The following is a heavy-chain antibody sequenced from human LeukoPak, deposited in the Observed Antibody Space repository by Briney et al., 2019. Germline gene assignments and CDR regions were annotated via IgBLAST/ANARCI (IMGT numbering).Heavy chain of an antibody. V-gene: IGHV3-23*01. Sequence: GGSLRLSCAASGFTFSSYAMSWVRQAPGKGLEWVSAISGSGGSTYYADSVKARFTISRDNSKNTLYLQMNSLRAEDTAVYYCAKTAPRYYDILTGYYPFDYWGQGTLVTVSS. CDR1: GFTFSSYA. J-gene: IGHJ4*02. CDR2: ISGSGGST. D-gene: IGHD3-9*01. CDR3: AKTAPRYYDILTGYYPFDY.